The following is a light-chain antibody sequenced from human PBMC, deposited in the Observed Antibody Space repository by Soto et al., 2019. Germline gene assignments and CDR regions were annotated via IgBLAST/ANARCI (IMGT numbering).Light chain of an antibody. Sequence: EMLSEQCAGSLSLSPGERATLSCRASHSVSNNDLAWYQQEAGQAPRLLIYGASNRATGIPDRFSSSGSGTDFTLTNSRLEPEDFAVYYCQQYGSSGTFGQGTKVDIK. V-gene: IGKV3-20*01. CDR3: QQYGSSGT. CDR2: GAS. J-gene: IGKJ1*01. CDR1: HSVSNND.